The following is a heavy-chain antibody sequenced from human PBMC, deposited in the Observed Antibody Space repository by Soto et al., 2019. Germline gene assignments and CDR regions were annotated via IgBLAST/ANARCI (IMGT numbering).Heavy chain of an antibody. D-gene: IGHD3-9*01. CDR3: ARVPGTYYDILTGYLPTDAFDI. V-gene: IGHV4-59*01. J-gene: IGHJ3*02. CDR1: GGSISSYY. Sequence: LSLTCTVSGGSISSYYWSWIRQPPGKGLEWIGYIYYSGSTNYNPSLKSRVTISVDTSKNQFSLKLSSVTAADTAVYYCARVPGTYYDILTGYLPTDAFDIWGQGTMVTVSS. CDR2: IYYSGST.